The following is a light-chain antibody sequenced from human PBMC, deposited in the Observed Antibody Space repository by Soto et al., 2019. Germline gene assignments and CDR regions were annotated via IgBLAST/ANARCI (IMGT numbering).Light chain of an antibody. CDR2: GAS. CDR1: QTISTW. Sequence: IQMTQSPSTLSASIGDRVTITCRASQTISTWLAWYQQKPGKAPNLLMYGASTLRSGVPSRFSGSGSGTEFTLTISSLQPDDFATYFCQQYASYSTFGQGTRLEI. J-gene: IGKJ5*01. CDR3: QQYASYST. V-gene: IGKV1-5*01.